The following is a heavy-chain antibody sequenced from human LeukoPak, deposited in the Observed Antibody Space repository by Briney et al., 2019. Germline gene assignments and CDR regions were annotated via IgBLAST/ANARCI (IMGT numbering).Heavy chain of an antibody. CDR1: GGSFSGYY. CDR3: ALHIVVVVADAEDAFDI. V-gene: IGHV4-34*01. Sequence: ETSETLSLTCAVYGGSFSGYYWSWIRQPPGKGLEWIGEINHSGSTNYNPSLKSRVTISVDASKNQFSLKLSSVTAADTAVYYCALHIVVVVADAEDAFDIWGQGTMVTVSS. D-gene: IGHD2-15*01. J-gene: IGHJ3*02. CDR2: INHSGST.